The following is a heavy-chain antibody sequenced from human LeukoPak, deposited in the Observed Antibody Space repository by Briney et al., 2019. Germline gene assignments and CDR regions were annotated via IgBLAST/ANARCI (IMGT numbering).Heavy chain of an antibody. CDR1: GGAFSSST. D-gene: IGHD3-16*01. J-gene: IGHJ4*02. Sequence: ASVKVSCKASGGAFSSSTIHWVRQAPDEGLEWMGRVLPLSTTINYAQKFQGRVSMSADASTKTVYMELSSLTSDDTAVYYCAREPRGETTGGGDFNSWGQGTLVIVSS. CDR2: VLPLSTTI. V-gene: IGHV1-69*15. CDR3: AREPRGETTGGGDFNS.